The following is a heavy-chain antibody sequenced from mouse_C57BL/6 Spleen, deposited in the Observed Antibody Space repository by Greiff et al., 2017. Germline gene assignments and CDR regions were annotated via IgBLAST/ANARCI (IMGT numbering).Heavy chain of an antibody. CDR3: TTADYDDAMDY. Sequence: EVKLQESGAELVRPGASVKLSCTASGFNIKDDYMHWVKQRPEQGLEWIGWIDPENGDTEYASKFQGKATITADTSSNTAYLQLSSLTSEDTAVYYCTTADYDDAMDYWGQGTSVTVAS. J-gene: IGHJ4*01. CDR2: IDPENGDT. D-gene: IGHD2-4*01. CDR1: GFNIKDDY. V-gene: IGHV14-4*01.